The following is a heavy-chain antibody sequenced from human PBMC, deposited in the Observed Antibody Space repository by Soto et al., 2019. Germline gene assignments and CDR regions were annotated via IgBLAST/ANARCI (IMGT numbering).Heavy chain of an antibody. CDR2: IYHSGST. CDR1: GGSISSGGYS. J-gene: IGHJ5*02. Sequence: QLQLQESGSGLVKPSQTLSLTCAVSGGSISSGGYSWSWIRQPPGKGLEWIGYIYHSGSTYYNPSLKSRVTISVDRSKNQFSLKLSSVTAADTAVYYCARALLYSSSSCWFDPWGQGTLVTVSS. D-gene: IGHD6-6*01. V-gene: IGHV4-30-2*01. CDR3: ARALLYSSSSCWFDP.